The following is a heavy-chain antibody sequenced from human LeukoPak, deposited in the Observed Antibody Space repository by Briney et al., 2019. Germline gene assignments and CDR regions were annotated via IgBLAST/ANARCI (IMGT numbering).Heavy chain of an antibody. J-gene: IGHJ3*02. Sequence: SETLSLTCTVSGGSISSHYWSWIRQPPGKGLEWIGYIYYSGSTNNTPSLKSRVTISVDTSKNQFSLKLTSVTATDTAVYYCARESSGSGAFDIWGQGTLVTVSS. CDR1: GGSISSHY. D-gene: IGHD3-10*01. V-gene: IGHV4-59*11. CDR2: IYYSGST. CDR3: ARESSGSGAFDI.